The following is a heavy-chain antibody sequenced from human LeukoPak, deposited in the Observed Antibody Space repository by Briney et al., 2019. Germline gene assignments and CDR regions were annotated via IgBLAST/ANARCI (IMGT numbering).Heavy chain of an antibody. V-gene: IGHV3-53*05. CDR2: IYYGGGT. D-gene: IGHD6-13*01. CDR1: GFIVSSTY. J-gene: IGHJ6*02. CDR3: AKDIAAAGNYYGMDV. Sequence: GGSLRLSCAASGFIVSSTYMNWVRQAPGKGLEWVSVIYYGGGTYYTDSVKGRFTISRDNAKNSLYLQMNSLRAEDTALYYCAKDIAAAGNYYGMDVWGQGTTVTVSS.